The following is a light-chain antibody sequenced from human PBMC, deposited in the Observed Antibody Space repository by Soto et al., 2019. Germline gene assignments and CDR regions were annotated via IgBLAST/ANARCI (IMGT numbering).Light chain of an antibody. CDR3: QQYNTFWT. V-gene: IGKV1-5*01. Sequence: DNQMTQSPSTLSASVGDRVTITCRASQSITNYLAWYQQKPGKAPKLLIYDVSNLESGVPSRFSGSGSGTEFTLTISSLQPDDFATYYCQQYNTFWTFGQGTKVDIK. CDR1: QSITNY. J-gene: IGKJ1*01. CDR2: DVS.